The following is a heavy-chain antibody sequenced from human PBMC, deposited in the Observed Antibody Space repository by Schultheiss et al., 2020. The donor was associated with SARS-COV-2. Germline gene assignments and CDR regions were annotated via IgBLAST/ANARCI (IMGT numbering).Heavy chain of an antibody. CDR2: IYWNDDK. CDR1: GFSLSTSGVG. CDR3: AHRLPAPLHYDILTGYYSPAPPWDAFDI. J-gene: IGHJ3*02. Sequence: SGPTLVKPTQTLTLTCTFSGFSLSTSGVGVGWIRQPPGKALEWLALIYWNDDKRYSPSLKSRLTITKDTSKNQVVLTMTNMDPVDTATYYCAHRLPAPLHYDILTGYYSPAPPWDAFDIWGQGTMVTVSS. D-gene: IGHD3-9*01. V-gene: IGHV2-5*01.